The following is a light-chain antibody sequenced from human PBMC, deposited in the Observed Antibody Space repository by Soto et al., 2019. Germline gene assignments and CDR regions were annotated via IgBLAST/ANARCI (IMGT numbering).Light chain of an antibody. J-gene: IGKJ1*01. Sequence: EIVLTQSPGTLSLSPGERATLSCRASQSVSSSYLAWYQQKPGQAPRLLIYGTSSRATAIPDRFSGSGSGTDFTLTISRLELEDLALYSWRKNGSSSWTLCQGPK. CDR3: RKNGSSSWT. CDR1: QSVSSSY. V-gene: IGKV3-20*01. CDR2: GTS.